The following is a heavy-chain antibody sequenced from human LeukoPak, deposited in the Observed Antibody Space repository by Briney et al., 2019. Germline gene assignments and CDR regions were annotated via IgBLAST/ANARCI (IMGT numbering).Heavy chain of an antibody. CDR1: GDSLSSNSAT. V-gene: IGHV6-1*01. D-gene: IGHD3-16*01. CDR2: TYYRSKWYN. Sequence: SQTLSLTCAISGDSLSSNSATWNWVRQSPSRGLEWLGRTYYRSKWYNNYAVSVKGRVTINPDASKKQFSLQLNSVTPEDTAMYYCARGNGYPFDYWGQGTLVTVSS. J-gene: IGHJ4*02. CDR3: ARGNGYPFDY.